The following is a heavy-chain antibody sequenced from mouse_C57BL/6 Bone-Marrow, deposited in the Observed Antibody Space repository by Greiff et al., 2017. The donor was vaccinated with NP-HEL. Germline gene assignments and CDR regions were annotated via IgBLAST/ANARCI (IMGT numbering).Heavy chain of an antibody. Sequence: QVQLQQSGAELVRPGTSVKVSCKASGYAFTNYLIEWVKQRPGQGLECIGVINPGSGGTNYNEKFKGKATLTADKSSSTAYMQLSSLTSEDSAVYVCARGGVTRLFDYWGQGTTLTVSS. J-gene: IGHJ2*01. V-gene: IGHV1-54*01. D-gene: IGHD2-2*01. CDR2: INPGSGGT. CDR3: ARGGVTRLFDY. CDR1: GYAFTNYL.